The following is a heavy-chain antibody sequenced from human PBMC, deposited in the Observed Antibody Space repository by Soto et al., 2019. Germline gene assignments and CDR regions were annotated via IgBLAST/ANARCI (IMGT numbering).Heavy chain of an antibody. D-gene: IGHD6-6*01. CDR1: GYAFTTYG. CDR3: ARGRDGDY. V-gene: IGHV1-18*01. CDR2: ISAHNGNT. J-gene: IGHJ4*02. Sequence: QVHLVQSGAEVKKPGASVKVSCQGSGYAFTTYGITWVRQAPGQGLEWMGWISAHNGNTNYAQKLQGRVTVTRDTSTSTAYMELRSLRYDDTAVYYCARGRDGDYWGQGDRVTVSS.